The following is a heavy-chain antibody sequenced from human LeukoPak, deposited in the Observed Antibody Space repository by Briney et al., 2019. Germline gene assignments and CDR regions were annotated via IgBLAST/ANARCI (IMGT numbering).Heavy chain of an antibody. J-gene: IGHJ5*02. D-gene: IGHD4-17*01. CDR2: INAGNGNT. Sequence: GASVKVSCKASGYTFTSYAMHWVRQAPGQRLEWXXWINAGNGNTKYSQKFQGRVTITRDTSASTAYMELSSLRSEDTAVYYCARDKWSTTVTSYWFDPWGQGTLVTVSS. V-gene: IGHV1-3*01. CDR1: GYTFTSYA. CDR3: ARDKWSTTVTSYWFDP.